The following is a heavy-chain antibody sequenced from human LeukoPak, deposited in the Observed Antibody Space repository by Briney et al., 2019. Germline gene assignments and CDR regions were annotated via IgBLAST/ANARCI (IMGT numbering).Heavy chain of an antibody. CDR3: ARDISMDY. Sequence: GGSLRLSCAASGFAFSSYAMHWVRQAPGKGLEWVAVISYDGSNKYYADSVKGRFTISRDNSKNTLYLQMNSLRAEDTAVYYCARDISMDYWGQGTLVTVSS. V-gene: IGHV3-30-3*01. CDR1: GFAFSSYA. J-gene: IGHJ4*02. D-gene: IGHD2-2*01. CDR2: ISYDGSNK.